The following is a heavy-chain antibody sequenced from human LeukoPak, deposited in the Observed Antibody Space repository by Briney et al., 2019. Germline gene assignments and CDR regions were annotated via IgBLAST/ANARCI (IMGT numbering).Heavy chain of an antibody. CDR3: ARREVVGATAFDY. CDR2: IDPSDSYT. D-gene: IGHD1-26*01. J-gene: IGHJ4*02. Sequence: GESLKISCKGSGYSFTSYWINWVRQMPGKGLEWMGTIDPSDSYTNYSPAFQGHVTMSSVKSIGTAYLQWSSLKASDTAVYYCARREVVGATAFDYWGQGTLVTVSS. V-gene: IGHV5-10-1*01. CDR1: GYSFTSYW.